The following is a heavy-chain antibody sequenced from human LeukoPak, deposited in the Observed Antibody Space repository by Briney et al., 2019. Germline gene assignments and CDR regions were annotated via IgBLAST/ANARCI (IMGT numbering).Heavy chain of an antibody. CDR2: INSDGSST. CDR1: EFTFSSYW. D-gene: IGHD7-27*01. V-gene: IGHV3-74*01. Sequence: PGGSLRLSCAAPEFTFSSYWMHWVRQAPGKGLVWVSRINSDGSSTDYAASVKGRFAISRDNAKNTLYLQVNSLRAEDTAVYYCARGPSGWGSLDSWGQGTLVTVSS. J-gene: IGHJ4*02. CDR3: ARGPSGWGSLDS.